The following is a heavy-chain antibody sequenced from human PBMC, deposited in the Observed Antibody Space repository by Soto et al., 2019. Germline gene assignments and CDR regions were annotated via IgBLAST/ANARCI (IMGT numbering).Heavy chain of an antibody. Sequence: EVQLVESGGGLVQPGGSLRLSCAASGFTFSSYEMNWVRQAPGKGLEWVSYISSSGSTIYYAGSVKGRFTISRDNAKNSLYLQMNSLRAEDTAVYYCARHTEATVTSYWYFDLWGRGTLVTVSS. J-gene: IGHJ2*01. D-gene: IGHD4-17*01. CDR2: ISSSGSTI. V-gene: IGHV3-48*03. CDR1: GFTFSSYE. CDR3: ARHTEATVTSYWYFDL.